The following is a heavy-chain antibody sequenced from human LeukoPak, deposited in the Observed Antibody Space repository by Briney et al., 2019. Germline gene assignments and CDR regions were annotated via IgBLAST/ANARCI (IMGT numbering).Heavy chain of an antibody. J-gene: IGHJ4*02. CDR1: GYTFTSYG. Sequence: ASVKASCKASGYTFTSYGISWVRQAPGQGLEWMGWISAYNGNTNYAQKLQGRVIMTTDTSTSTAYMELRSLRSDDTAVYYCARATKVSPLGYCSGGSCGILGYWGQGTLVTVSS. V-gene: IGHV1-18*01. CDR2: ISAYNGNT. D-gene: IGHD2-15*01. CDR3: ARATKVSPLGYCSGGSCGILGY.